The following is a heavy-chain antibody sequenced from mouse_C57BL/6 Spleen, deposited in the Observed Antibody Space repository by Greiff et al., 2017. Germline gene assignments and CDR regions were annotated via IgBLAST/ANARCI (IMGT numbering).Heavy chain of an antibody. D-gene: IGHD2-5*01. J-gene: IGHJ3*01. CDR2: IDPSDSYT. Sequence: QVQLQQPGAELVKPGASVKLSCKASGYTFTSYWMQWVKQRPGQGLEWIGEIDPSDSYTNYHQKFKGKATLTVDTSTSTAYMQLSSLESEDSAVYYCARPYSNRVGFAYWGQGTLVTVSA. CDR1: GYTFTSYW. CDR3: ARPYSNRVGFAY. V-gene: IGHV1-50*01.